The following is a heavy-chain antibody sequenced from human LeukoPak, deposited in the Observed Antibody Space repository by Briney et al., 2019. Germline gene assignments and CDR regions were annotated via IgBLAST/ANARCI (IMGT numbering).Heavy chain of an antibody. J-gene: IGHJ4*02. CDR2: IYYSGST. CDR1: GGSISNYY. V-gene: IGHV4-59*01. CDR3: ARDHHGSSY. D-gene: IGHD6-13*01. Sequence: SETLSLTCTVSGGSISNYYWSWIRQPPGKGLEWIGYIYYSGSTTYNPSLKSRVTMSVDTSKNQFSLKLSSVTAADTAVYFCARDHHGSSYWGQGTLVAVSS.